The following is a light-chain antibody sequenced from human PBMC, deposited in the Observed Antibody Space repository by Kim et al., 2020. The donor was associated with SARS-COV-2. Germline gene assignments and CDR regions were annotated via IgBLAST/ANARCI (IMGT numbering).Light chain of an antibody. J-gene: IGKJ1*01. Sequence: EIVMTQSPATLSVSPGERATLSCRASQSVSSNLAWYQQKPGQAPRLLFFGASTRATGIPARFSGSGSRTEFTLTISSLQSEDSAVYYCQQYDNWPPRWTFGQGTKVDIK. CDR2: GAS. CDR1: QSVSSN. CDR3: QQYDNWPPRWT. V-gene: IGKV3-15*01.